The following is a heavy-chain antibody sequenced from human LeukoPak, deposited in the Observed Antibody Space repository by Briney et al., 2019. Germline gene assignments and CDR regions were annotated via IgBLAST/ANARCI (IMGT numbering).Heavy chain of an antibody. Sequence: PGGSLRLSCAASGFTFSSYWMHWVRQAPGKGLVWVSRINSDGSSTTNADSVKGRFTISRDNARNTLYVQMNSLRAEDTAVYYCARALTRGPHGCWGQGTLVTVSS. D-gene: IGHD5-24*01. V-gene: IGHV3-74*01. CDR3: ARALTRGPHGC. CDR1: GFTFSSYW. J-gene: IGHJ4*02. CDR2: INSDGSST.